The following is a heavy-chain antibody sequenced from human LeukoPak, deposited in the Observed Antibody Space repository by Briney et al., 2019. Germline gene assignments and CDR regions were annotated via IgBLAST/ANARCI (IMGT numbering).Heavy chain of an antibody. Sequence: GGSLRLSCAATGFTFSSFTMNWVRQAPGKGLEWVSSISGTTDTIYYADSVKRRFTISRNNANNSVSLQMNSLRPEDTAVYFCARRRVLSVARALDYWGQGTLVTVSS. CDR2: ISGTTDTI. CDR1: GFTFSSFT. D-gene: IGHD4/OR15-4a*01. V-gene: IGHV3-48*04. J-gene: IGHJ4*02. CDR3: ARRRVLSVARALDY.